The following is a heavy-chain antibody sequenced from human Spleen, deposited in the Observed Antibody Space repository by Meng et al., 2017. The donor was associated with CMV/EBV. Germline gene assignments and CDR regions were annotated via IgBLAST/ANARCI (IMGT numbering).Heavy chain of an antibody. CDR2: ISSDGSTI. CDR1: GFTFSSYE. Sequence: GESLKISCAASGFTFSSYEMNWVRQAPGKGLGWVSYISSDGSTIYYADSLKGRFAISRDNAKNSLYLQMNSLRAEDTAVYYCARSGGSGSYSYYGMDVWGQGTTVTVSS. CDR3: ARSGGSGSYSYYGMDV. V-gene: IGHV3-48*03. J-gene: IGHJ6*02. D-gene: IGHD3-10*01.